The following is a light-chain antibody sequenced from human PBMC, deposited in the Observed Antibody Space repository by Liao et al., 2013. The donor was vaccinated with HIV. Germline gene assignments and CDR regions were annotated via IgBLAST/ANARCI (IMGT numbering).Light chain of an antibody. CDR1: NIGSQS. Sequence: SYELTQPPSVSVAPGKTARITCGGNNIGSQSVHWYQQKPGQAPVLVIYYDSDRPSGIPERFSGSKSGNTATLTISRVEAGDEADYYCQVWDSSSDHRVFGGGTKLTVL. J-gene: IGLJ3*02. CDR2: YDS. CDR3: QVWDSSSDHRV. V-gene: IGLV3-21*04.